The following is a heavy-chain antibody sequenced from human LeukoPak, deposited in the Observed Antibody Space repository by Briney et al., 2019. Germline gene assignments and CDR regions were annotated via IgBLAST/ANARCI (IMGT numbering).Heavy chain of an antibody. Sequence: PGGSLRLSCAASGFTFSSYEMNWVRQAPGKGLEWVSYISSSGSTIYYADSVKGRFTISRGNAKNLLYLQMNSLRAEDTAVYYCARDLTGGYSYGDYWGQGTLVTVSS. CDR3: ARDLTGGYSYGDY. CDR1: GFTFSSYE. CDR2: ISSSGSTI. D-gene: IGHD5-18*01. J-gene: IGHJ4*02. V-gene: IGHV3-48*03.